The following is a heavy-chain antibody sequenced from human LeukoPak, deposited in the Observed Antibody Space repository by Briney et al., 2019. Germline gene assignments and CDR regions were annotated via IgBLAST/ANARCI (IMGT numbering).Heavy chain of an antibody. CDR3: ARHVYDILTGYWVHPHDWFDP. V-gene: IGHV7-4-1*02. Sequence: ASVKVSCKASGYTFTSYDINWVRQAPGQGLEWMGWINTNTGNPTYAQGFTGRFVFSLDTSVSTAYLQISSLKAEDTAVYYCARHVYDILTGYWVHPHDWFDPWGQGTLVTVSS. CDR2: INTNTGNP. CDR1: GYTFTSYD. D-gene: IGHD3-9*01. J-gene: IGHJ5*02.